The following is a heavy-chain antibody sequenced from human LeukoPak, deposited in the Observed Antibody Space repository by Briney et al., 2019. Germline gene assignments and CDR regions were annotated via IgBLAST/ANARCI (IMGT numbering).Heavy chain of an antibody. CDR1: GFTFSNYA. CDR3: ARGFSGHGLFDY. CDR2: ILKGGST. D-gene: IGHD5-12*01. J-gene: IGHJ4*02. V-gene: IGHV3-23*01. Sequence: GGSLRLSCAASGFTFSNYAMTWVRQAPGKGLEWVSLILKGGSTYYADSVKGRFTISRDNSKNTLYLLMNSLRDEDTAVYYCARGFSGHGLFDYWGQGTLVTVSS.